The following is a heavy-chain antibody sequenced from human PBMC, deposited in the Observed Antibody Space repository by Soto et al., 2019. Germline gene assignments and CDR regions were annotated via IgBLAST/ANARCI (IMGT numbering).Heavy chain of an antibody. V-gene: IGHV1-18*01. CDR2: ISAYNGNT. J-gene: IGHJ6*02. D-gene: IGHD4-17*01. CDR1: GYSFTSHG. CDR3: AKEVDDYGGNSYYGMDV. Sequence: ASVKVSCKASGYSFTSHGISWVRQAPGQGLEWMGWISAYNGNTNYAQKLQGRVTMTTDTSTSTAYMELRSLRSDDTAVYYCAKEVDDYGGNSYYGMDVWGQGTTVTVSS.